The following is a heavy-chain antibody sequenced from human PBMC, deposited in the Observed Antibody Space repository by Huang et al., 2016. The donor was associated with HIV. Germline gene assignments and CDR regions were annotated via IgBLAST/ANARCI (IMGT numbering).Heavy chain of an antibody. V-gene: IGHV1-3*01. J-gene: IGHJ4*02. D-gene: IGHD3-3*01. CDR1: GYTFSSHA. Sequence: QVQLVQSGAEVKKPGTSVKVSCKTSGYTFSSHALHWLRKAPGQRPEWMGWINGGNGDTKYSQNVQGRVTITSDTSANIGYMELNSLLSEDTAVYYCARDPLDIRRHFDFWGQGSLVTVSS. CDR2: INGGNGDT. CDR3: ARDPLDIRRHFDF.